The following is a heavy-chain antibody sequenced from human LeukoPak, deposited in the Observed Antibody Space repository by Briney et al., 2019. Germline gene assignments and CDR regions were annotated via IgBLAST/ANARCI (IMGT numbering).Heavy chain of an antibody. Sequence: GGSLRLSCAASGFTFSSYAMSWVGQAPGKGLEWVSAISGSGGSTYYADSVKGRFTISRDNSKNTLYLQMNSLRADDTAVYYCAKVVSGIAAAGTNGYWGQGTLVTVSS. J-gene: IGHJ4*02. CDR1: GFTFSSYA. D-gene: IGHD6-13*01. CDR3: AKVVSGIAAAGTNGY. CDR2: ISGSGGST. V-gene: IGHV3-23*01.